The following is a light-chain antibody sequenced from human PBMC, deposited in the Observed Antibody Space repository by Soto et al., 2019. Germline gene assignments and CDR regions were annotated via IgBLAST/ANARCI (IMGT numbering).Light chain of an antibody. Sequence: DIQMTQSPSTLSASVGDRVTITWRASQSMSSWLAWYQQKPGKAPKLLIYKASSLESGVPSRFSGSGSGTEFTLTISSLQPDDFATYYCQQYNSLWTFGQGTKVEIK. CDR1: QSMSSW. CDR2: KAS. V-gene: IGKV1-5*03. CDR3: QQYNSLWT. J-gene: IGKJ1*01.